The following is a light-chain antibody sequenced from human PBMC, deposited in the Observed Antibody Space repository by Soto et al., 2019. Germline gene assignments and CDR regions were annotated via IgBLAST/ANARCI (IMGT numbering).Light chain of an antibody. CDR2: DAS. CDR1: QNIRNW. J-gene: IGKJ5*01. Sequence: IHMIQSPSTXXPXLXXXXAITFRASQNIRNWLAWYQQKPGKAPNPLIYDASSLKSGVPSRFSGSGSGTEFTLTISSLQPDDFATYYCQQYSTYSTFGQGTRLEIK. CDR3: QQYSTYST. V-gene: IGKV1-5*01.